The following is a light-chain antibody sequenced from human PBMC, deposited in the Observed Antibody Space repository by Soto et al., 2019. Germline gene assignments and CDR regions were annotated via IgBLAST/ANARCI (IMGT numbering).Light chain of an antibody. CDR3: QQYGSSPPIN. J-gene: IGKJ5*01. V-gene: IGKV3-20*01. CDR1: QSVSSSY. Sequence: EIVLTQSPGTLSLSPGERATLSCRASQSVSSSYLAWYQQKPGQAPRLLIYGASSRATGIPDRFSGSGSGTDFTLTISRLEPEDFAVYYCQQYGSSPPINFGQGTHWRL. CDR2: GAS.